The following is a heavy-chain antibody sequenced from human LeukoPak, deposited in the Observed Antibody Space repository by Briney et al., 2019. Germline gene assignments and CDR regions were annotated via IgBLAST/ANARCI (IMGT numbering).Heavy chain of an antibody. CDR2: IYSGGST. J-gene: IGHJ4*02. CDR3: AKVTSGGSCYQSDY. D-gene: IGHD2-15*01. Sequence: GGSLRLSCAASGLTVSSNYMSWVRQAPGKGLEWVSVIYSGGSTYYADSVKGRFTLSRDNSKNTLYLQMNSLRAEDTAVYYCAKVTSGGSCYQSDYWGQGTLVTVSS. V-gene: IGHV3-53*01. CDR1: GLTVSSNY.